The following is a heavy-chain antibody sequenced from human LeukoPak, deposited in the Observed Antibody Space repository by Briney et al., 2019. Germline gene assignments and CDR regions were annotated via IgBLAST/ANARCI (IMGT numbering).Heavy chain of an antibody. CDR3: ARIERTSYYDFWSGYYTCFYFDY. CDR2: IKQDGSEK. V-gene: IGHV3-7*01. CDR1: GFTFSSYW. Sequence: PGGSLRLSCAASGFTFSSYWMSWVRQAPGKGLEWVANIKQDGSEKYYVDSVKGRFTISRDNAKNSLYLQMNSLTAEDTAVYYCARIERTSYYDFWSGYYTCFYFDYWGQGTLVTVSS. J-gene: IGHJ4*02. D-gene: IGHD3-3*01.